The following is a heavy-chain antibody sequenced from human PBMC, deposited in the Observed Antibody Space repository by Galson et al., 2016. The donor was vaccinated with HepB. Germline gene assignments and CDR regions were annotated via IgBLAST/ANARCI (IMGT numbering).Heavy chain of an antibody. J-gene: IGHJ6*02. CDR2: FDPEEGET. D-gene: IGHD1-26*01. V-gene: IGHV1-24*01. CDR3: ATDTGPATVGVPVYYGLDV. Sequence: SVKVSCKVSGYTLTDLSIHWVRLAPGKGPEWMGGFDPEEGETIYAQKFQGRVTMTEDASTETASMELKSLRSEDTAVYYCATDTGPATVGVPVYYGLDVWGQGTTVTVCS. CDR1: GYTLTDLS.